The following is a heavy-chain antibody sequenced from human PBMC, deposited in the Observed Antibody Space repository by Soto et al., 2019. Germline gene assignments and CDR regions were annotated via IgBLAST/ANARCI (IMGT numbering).Heavy chain of an antibody. J-gene: IGHJ3*01. CDR3: ARRVGVAPVYDAYER. CDR1: GYTFTIYG. D-gene: IGHD2-2*01. CDR2: ISADSRNT. V-gene: IGHV1-18*01. Sequence: ASVKVSCKASGYTFTIYGISWMLQAPGQGLEWMGWISADSRNTKYAQKFQDRVTMTTDTSTSTAYMELRSLRSDDTAMYYCARRVGVAPVYDAYERWGKGKMVTV.